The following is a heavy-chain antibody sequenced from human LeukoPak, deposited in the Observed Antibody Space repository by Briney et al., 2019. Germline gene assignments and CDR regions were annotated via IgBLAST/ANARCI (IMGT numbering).Heavy chain of an antibody. Sequence: GGSLRLSCAASGFTFSSYWMHWVRQAPGKGLVWVSCINSDGSSTSYADSVKGRFTISRDNAKNTLYLQMNSLRAEDTAVYYCAREGYSSSSLDYWGQGTLVTVSS. CDR2: INSDGSST. D-gene: IGHD6-6*01. CDR3: AREGYSSSSLDY. V-gene: IGHV3-74*01. J-gene: IGHJ4*02. CDR1: GFTFSSYW.